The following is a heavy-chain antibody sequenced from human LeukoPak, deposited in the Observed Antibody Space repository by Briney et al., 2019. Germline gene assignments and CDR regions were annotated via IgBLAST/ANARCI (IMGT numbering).Heavy chain of an antibody. CDR3: AKVSPSYDSSGYYYVRSSYFDY. D-gene: IGHD3-22*01. Sequence: GGSLRLSCAASGFTFSSYAMSWVRQAPGKGLEWVSAISGSGGSTYYADSVKGRFTISRDNSKNTLYLQMNSLRAEDTAVYYCAKVSPSYDSSGYYYVRSSYFDYWGQGTLVTVSS. CDR1: GFTFSSYA. J-gene: IGHJ4*02. CDR2: ISGSGGST. V-gene: IGHV3-23*01.